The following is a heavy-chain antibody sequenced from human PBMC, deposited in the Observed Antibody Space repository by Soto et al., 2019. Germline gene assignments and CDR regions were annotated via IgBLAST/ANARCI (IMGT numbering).Heavy chain of an antibody. Sequence: SETLSLTCTVSGGSISSYYWSWIRQPPGKGLEWIGYIYYSGSTNYNPSLKSRVTISVDTSKNQFSLKLSSVTAADTAVYYCARLTGPITMVRGVITDAFDIWGQGTMVTVSS. CDR1: GGSISSYY. J-gene: IGHJ3*02. D-gene: IGHD3-10*01. V-gene: IGHV4-59*08. CDR3: ARLTGPITMVRGVITDAFDI. CDR2: IYYSGST.